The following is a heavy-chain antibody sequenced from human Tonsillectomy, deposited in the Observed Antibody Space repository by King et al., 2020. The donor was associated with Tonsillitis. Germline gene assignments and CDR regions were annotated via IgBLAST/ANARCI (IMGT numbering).Heavy chain of an antibody. CDR3: ARVGYNSYFDF. Sequence: QLVQSGAEVKKPGASVKVSCKTSGYTFNNYAINWVRQAPGQGLEWMGWINAYNGNTNYEQKLQGRVTMTTDTSTSTAYMEVGSLRFDDTAVYFCARVGYNSYFDFWGQGTLVTVSS. V-gene: IGHV1-18*01. J-gene: IGHJ4*02. D-gene: IGHD1-1*01. CDR2: INAYNGNT. CDR1: GYTFNNYA.